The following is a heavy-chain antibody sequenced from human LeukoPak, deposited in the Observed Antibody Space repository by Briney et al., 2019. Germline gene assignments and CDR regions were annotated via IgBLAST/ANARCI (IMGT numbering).Heavy chain of an antibody. V-gene: IGHV4-59*08. CDR3: ARRPSNVDIVATTPYGMDV. D-gene: IGHD5-12*01. Sequence: SETLSLTCTISGGSISNYYWSWIRQPPGKGLEWIGYIYYSGSTNYNPSLKSRVTISVDTSKNQFSLKLSSVTAADTAVYYCARRPSNVDIVATTPYGMDVWGQGTTVTVSS. J-gene: IGHJ6*02. CDR1: GGSISNYY. CDR2: IYYSGST.